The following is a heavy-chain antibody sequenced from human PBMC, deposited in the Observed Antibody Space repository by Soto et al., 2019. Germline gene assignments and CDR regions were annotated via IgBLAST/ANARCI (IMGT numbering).Heavy chain of an antibody. V-gene: IGHV4-39*02. CDR2: IYFSGTT. CDR3: ARLYCSGGNCYSSGADP. CDR1: GGSISSPTYY. Sequence: SETLSLTCTVSGGSISSPTYYWGWIRQPPGKGLEWIGSIYFSGTTYYNPSLKSRVTISVDTSKNHFSLKLGSVTAADTAVYFCARLYCSGGNCYSSGADPWGKGTLVTVSS. J-gene: IGHJ5*02. D-gene: IGHD2-15*01.